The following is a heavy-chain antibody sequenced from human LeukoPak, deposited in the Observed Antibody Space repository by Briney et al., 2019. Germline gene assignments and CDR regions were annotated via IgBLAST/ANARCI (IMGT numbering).Heavy chain of an antibody. J-gene: IGHJ1*01. V-gene: IGHV4-39*01. D-gene: IGHD2-21*02. CDR1: SGSISSSSYY. CDR3: ASAYCGGDCYTSAEYFQH. Sequence: SETLSLTCTVSSGSISSSSYYWGWIRQPPGKGLEWIGSIYYSGSTYCNPSLKSRVTISVDTSKNQFSLKLSSVTAADTAVYYCASAYCGGDCYTSAEYFQHWGQGTLVTVSS. CDR2: IYYSGST.